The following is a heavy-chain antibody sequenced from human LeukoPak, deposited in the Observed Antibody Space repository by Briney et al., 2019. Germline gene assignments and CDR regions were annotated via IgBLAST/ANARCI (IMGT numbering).Heavy chain of an antibody. CDR1: GFPLRSYA. CDR2: ISNTGANT. Sequence: GGSLRLSCVGSGFPLRSYAMTWVRQTPGKGLEWVSVISNTGANTYYADSVKGRFTISRDNSKNSLSLQMNSLRGEDTAVYFCAKRSVPGRPGYWGQGTLVTVSS. V-gene: IGHV3-23*01. J-gene: IGHJ4*02. CDR3: AKRSVPGRPGY. D-gene: IGHD3-3*01.